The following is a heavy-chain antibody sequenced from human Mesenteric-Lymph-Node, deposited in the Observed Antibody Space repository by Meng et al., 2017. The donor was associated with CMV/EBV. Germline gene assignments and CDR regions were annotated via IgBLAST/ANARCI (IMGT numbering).Heavy chain of an antibody. CDR1: GGSISSSSYY. D-gene: IGHD3-22*01. CDR3: ARDHYYDSRGYLYFRRGPIDS. CDR2: VFRTGST. J-gene: IGHJ4*02. V-gene: IGHV4-39*07. Sequence: SETLSLTCTVSGGSISSSSYYWGWIRQPPGKGLEWIGNVFRTGSTYYNPSLEGRVTISMDTSNNQFSLRLTSVTAADTAFYYCARDHYYDSRGYLYFRRGPIDSWGPGTLVTVSS.